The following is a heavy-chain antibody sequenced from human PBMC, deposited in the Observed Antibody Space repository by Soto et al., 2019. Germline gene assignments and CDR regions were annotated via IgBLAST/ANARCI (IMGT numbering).Heavy chain of an antibody. Sequence: EVQLVESGGGLVQPGGSLRLSCAGSGFDFNTYWMTWVRQAPGKGLEWVANIKQDGGEKYYVDSVKGRFTISRDNANNPLYLQMNSLRAEDTAVYYCAREVLLWFGEFLEDDFYHGMDVWGQGTTVTVSS. V-gene: IGHV3-7*05. D-gene: IGHD3-10*01. CDR2: IKQDGGEK. J-gene: IGHJ6*02. CDR3: AREVLLWFGEFLEDDFYHGMDV. CDR1: GFDFNTYW.